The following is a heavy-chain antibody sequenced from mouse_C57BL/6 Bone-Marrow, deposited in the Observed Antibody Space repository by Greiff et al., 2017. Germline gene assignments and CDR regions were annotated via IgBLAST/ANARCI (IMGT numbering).Heavy chain of an antibody. V-gene: IGHV1-61*01. CDR2: IYPSDSET. J-gene: IGHJ3*01. CDR3: ARGRGRNGLDVFAY. Sequence: VQLQQPGAELVRPGSSVKLSCKASGYTFTSYWLDWVKQRPGQGLEWIGNIYPSDSETHYNQKFKDKATLTVDKSSSTAYMQLSSLTSEDSAVYYCARGRGRNGLDVFAYWGQGTLVTVSA. CDR1: GYTFTSYW.